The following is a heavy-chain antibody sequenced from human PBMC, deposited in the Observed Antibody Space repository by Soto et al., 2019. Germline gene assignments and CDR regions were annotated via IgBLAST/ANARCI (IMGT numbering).Heavy chain of an antibody. CDR2: IKGKTDGGTT. V-gene: IGHV3-15*01. J-gene: IGHJ3*02. CDR1: GFTFSNAW. CDR3: TTEGRYCSGGSCRSSDAFDI. D-gene: IGHD2-15*01. Sequence: EVQLVESGGGLVKPGGSLRLSCAASGFTFSNAWMSWVRQAPGKGLEWVGRIKGKTDGGTTAYAAPVKGRFTISRDDSKNTLYLQMNSLKTEDTAVYYCTTEGRYCSGGSCRSSDAFDIWGQGTMVTVSS.